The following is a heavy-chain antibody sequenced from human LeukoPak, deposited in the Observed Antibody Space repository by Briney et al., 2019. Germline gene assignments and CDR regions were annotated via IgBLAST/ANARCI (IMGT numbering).Heavy chain of an antibody. CDR1: GFTFSDYD. CDR3: ARVAKERVGGVYYFDY. CDR2: IGTAGDT. V-gene: IGHV3-13*01. Sequence: GGSLRLSCAASGFTFSDYDMHWVRQAPGKGLEWVSAIGTAGDTYYAGSVKGRFTISRENAKNSLYLQMNSLRAGDRAVHYCARVAKERVGGVYYFDYWGQGTLVTVSS. D-gene: IGHD1-1*01. J-gene: IGHJ4*02.